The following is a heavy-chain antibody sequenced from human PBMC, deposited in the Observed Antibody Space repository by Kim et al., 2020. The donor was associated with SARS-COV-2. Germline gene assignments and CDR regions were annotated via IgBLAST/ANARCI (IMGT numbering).Heavy chain of an antibody. J-gene: IGHJ4*02. CDR1: GFMFSGSA. V-gene: IGHV3-73*01. CDR2: IRSKANNYAT. CDR3: NTQFGRYCSNTSCRGH. D-gene: IGHD2-2*01. Sequence: GGSLRLSCAASGFMFSGSAIHWVRQASGKGLEWVGRIRSKANNYATAYAASVSGRFTISRDDSQNTAFLQMNSLKTEDTAVYYCNTQFGRYCSNTSCRGHWGRGTLVTVSS.